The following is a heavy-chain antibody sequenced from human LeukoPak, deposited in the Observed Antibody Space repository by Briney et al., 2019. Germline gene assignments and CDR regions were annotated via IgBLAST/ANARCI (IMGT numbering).Heavy chain of an antibody. CDR2: IDSSSSYI. Sequence: GGSLRLSCAASGFTFSKYNMNWVRQAPGKGLEWVSSIDSSSSYIYYADSVKGRFTISRDNAKNSLYLQMNSLRAEDTAVYYCAKVSTLMIAVWNDAFDIWGQGTMVTVSS. D-gene: IGHD3-22*01. CDR3: AKVSTLMIAVWNDAFDI. CDR1: GFTFSKYN. V-gene: IGHV3-21*04. J-gene: IGHJ3*02.